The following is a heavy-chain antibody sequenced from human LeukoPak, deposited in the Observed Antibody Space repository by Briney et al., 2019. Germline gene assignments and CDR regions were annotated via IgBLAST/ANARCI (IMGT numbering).Heavy chain of an antibody. J-gene: IGHJ6*03. CDR1: GFTFSSYE. CDR2: ISSSGSTI. CDR3: ARSADSSGHQPYYYYYYMDV. V-gene: IGHV3-48*03. D-gene: IGHD3-22*01. Sequence: GGSLRLSCAASGFTFSSYEMNWVRQAPGKGLEWVSYISSSGSTIYYADSVKGRFTISRDNAKNSLYLQMNSLRAEDTAVYYCARSADSSGHQPYYYYYYMDVWGKGTTVTVSS.